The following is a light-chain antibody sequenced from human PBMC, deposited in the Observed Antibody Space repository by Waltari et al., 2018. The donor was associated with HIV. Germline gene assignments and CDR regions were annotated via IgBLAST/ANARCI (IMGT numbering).Light chain of an antibody. J-gene: IGLJ1*01. CDR3: SSYTSSRSYV. V-gene: IGLV2-14*01. Sequence: QSALTQPASVSGSPGQSITISCTGTSSDVGRYNYVSCYQQHPGKAPKLMIYAVSNRPSGVSNRFSGSKSGNTASLTISGLQAEDEADYYCSSYTSSRSYVFGTGTRVTV. CDR2: AVS. CDR1: SSDVGRYNY.